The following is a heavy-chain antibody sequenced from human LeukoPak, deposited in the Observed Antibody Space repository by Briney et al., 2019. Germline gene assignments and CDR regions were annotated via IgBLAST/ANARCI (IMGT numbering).Heavy chain of an antibody. CDR1: GCTLTELS. D-gene: IGHD3-22*01. CDR2: FDPEDGET. Sequence: ASVEVSCTVSGCTLTELSMHWVRQVPGKGLEWMGGFDPEDGETIYAQKFQGRVTMTEDTSTDTAYMELSSLRSEDTAVYYCATTYYYDSSGYYYGSWGQGTLVTVSS. V-gene: IGHV1-24*01. J-gene: IGHJ4*02. CDR3: ATTYYYDSSGYYYGS.